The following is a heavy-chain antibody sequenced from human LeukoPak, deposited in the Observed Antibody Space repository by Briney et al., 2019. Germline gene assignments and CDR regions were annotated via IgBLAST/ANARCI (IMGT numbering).Heavy chain of an antibody. J-gene: IGHJ6*03. CDR3: AVGVDTAMATAPWYYYYMDV. CDR2: ISSSGSTI. Sequence: GGSLRLSCAASGFTFSDYYMSWIRQAPGKGLERVSYISSSGSTIYYADSVKGRFTISRDNAKNSLYLQMNSLRAEDTAVYYCAVGVDTAMATAPWYYYYMDVWGKGTTVTVSS. D-gene: IGHD5-18*01. V-gene: IGHV3-11*01. CDR1: GFTFSDYY.